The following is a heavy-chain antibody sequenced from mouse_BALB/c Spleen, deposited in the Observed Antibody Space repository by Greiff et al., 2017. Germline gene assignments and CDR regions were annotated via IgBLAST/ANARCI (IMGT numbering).Heavy chain of an antibody. V-gene: IGHV5-6-5*01. D-gene: IGHD2-2*01. CDR3: ARGGGYESFAY. Sequence: EVQLVESGGGLVKPGGSLKLSCAASGFTFSSYAMSWVRQTPEKRLEWVASISSGGSTYYPDSVKGRFTISRDNARNILYLQMSSLRSEDTAMYYCARGGGYESFAYWGQGTLVTVSA. CDR1: GFTFSSYA. CDR2: ISSGGST. J-gene: IGHJ3*01.